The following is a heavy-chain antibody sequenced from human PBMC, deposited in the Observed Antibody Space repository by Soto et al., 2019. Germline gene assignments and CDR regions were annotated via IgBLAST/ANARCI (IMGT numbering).Heavy chain of an antibody. J-gene: IGHJ5*02. CDR1: GYTFSTYG. CDR3: ARDWKGAEGLDP. Sequence: QVQLVQSGAEVKKPGASVKVSCKASGYTFSTYGFSWVRQAPGQGLEWMGWIGADNGDTNYAQNFQGRVTMPTDTSTTTSYMELRSLTSDDTAVYFCARDWKGAEGLDPWGQGTLVTVSS. D-gene: IGHD1-1*01. V-gene: IGHV1-18*01. CDR2: IGADNGDT.